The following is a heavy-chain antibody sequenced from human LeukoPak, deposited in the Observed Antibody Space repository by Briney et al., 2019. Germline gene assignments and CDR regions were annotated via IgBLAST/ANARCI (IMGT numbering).Heavy chain of an antibody. D-gene: IGHD6-13*01. CDR3: ARVGSSSWYYFDY. CDR1: GFTFSSYW. J-gene: IGHJ4*02. CDR2: IKQDGSEK. V-gene: IGHV3-7*01. Sequence: GGSLRLSCAASGFTFSSYWMSWVRQAPGKGLEWVANIKQDGSEKYYVDSVKGRFTISRDNAKNSLYLQMNSLRAEDTAVYYCARVGSSSWYYFDYWGQGTLVTVSS.